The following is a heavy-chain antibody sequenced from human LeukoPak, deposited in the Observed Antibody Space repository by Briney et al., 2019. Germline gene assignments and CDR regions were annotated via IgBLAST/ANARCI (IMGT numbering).Heavy chain of an antibody. CDR3: ARDGQRGAENRGSPQNYYYYGKDV. Sequence: ASVKVSCKASGGTFSSYAISWVRQAPGQGLEWMGRIIPIRGIADYAQKFQGRVTITADKSTSTAYMELSSLRSEDTAVYYCARDGQRGAENRGSPQNYYYYGKDVWGQGTTATVTS. D-gene: IGHD3-16*01. CDR2: IIPIRGIA. V-gene: IGHV1-69*04. J-gene: IGHJ6*02. CDR1: GGTFSSYA.